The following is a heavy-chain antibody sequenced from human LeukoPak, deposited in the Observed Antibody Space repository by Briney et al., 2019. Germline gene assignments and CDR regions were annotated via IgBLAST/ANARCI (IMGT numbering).Heavy chain of an antibody. D-gene: IGHD3-22*01. CDR3: ARARPWDSSRSYYFGMDV. CDR2: IPGSGGGT. V-gene: IGHV3-23*01. Sequence: GGSLRLSCEASGFTFSSYAIRWVRQAPGTGLEWVSSIPGSGGGTYYADSVRGRFSISRDSSKNTVYLQMNSLRDEDTAVYYCARARPWDSSRSYYFGMDVWGHGTTVTVSS. J-gene: IGHJ6*02. CDR1: GFTFSSYA.